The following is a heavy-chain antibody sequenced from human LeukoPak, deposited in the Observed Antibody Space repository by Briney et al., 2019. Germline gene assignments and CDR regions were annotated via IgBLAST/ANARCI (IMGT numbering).Heavy chain of an antibody. V-gene: IGHV4-39*01. CDR2: ISYGGNT. CDR1: GGSIISSDYH. J-gene: IGHJ3*02. Sequence: PSETLSLTCTVSGGSIISSDYHWGWVRQPPGKGLEWIGTISYGGNTDYNPSLRSRVTISADTSNNQFSLRLGSVTAADTAVYHCARHCCSGPAKRVFDIWGQRTMVTVSS. CDR3: ARHCCSGPAKRVFDI. D-gene: IGHD2-15*01.